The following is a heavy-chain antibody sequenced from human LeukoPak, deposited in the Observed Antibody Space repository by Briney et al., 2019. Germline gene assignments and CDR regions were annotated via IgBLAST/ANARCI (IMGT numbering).Heavy chain of an antibody. Sequence: GGSLRLSCAASGFTFDDYAMHWVRHAPGKGLEWVSGISCNSGSIGYADSVKGRFTISRDNAKNSLYLQMNSLRAEDTALYYCAKEDNRTSAFDIWGQGTMVTVSS. CDR3: AKEDNRTSAFDI. J-gene: IGHJ3*02. V-gene: IGHV3-9*01. D-gene: IGHD1-14*01. CDR2: ISCNSGSI. CDR1: GFTFDDYA.